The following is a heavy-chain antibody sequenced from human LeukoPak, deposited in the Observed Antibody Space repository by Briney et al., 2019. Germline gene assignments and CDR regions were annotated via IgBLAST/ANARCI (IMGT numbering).Heavy chain of an antibody. V-gene: IGHV3-23*01. D-gene: IGHD3-22*01. J-gene: IGHJ1*01. CDR3: ANLKGYYDSSGYYYEH. CDR1: GFTFSSYA. Sequence: GGTLRLSCAASGFTFSSYAMSWVRQAPGKGLEWVSAISGSGGSTYYADSVKGRFTISRDNSKNTLYLQMNSLRAEDTAVYYCANLKGYYDSSGYYYEHWGQGTLVTVSS. CDR2: ISGSGGST.